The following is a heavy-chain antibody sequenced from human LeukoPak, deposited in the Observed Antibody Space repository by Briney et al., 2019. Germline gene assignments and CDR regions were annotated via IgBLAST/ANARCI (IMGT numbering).Heavy chain of an antibody. D-gene: IGHD3-3*01. CDR1: GGSISSSSYY. Sequence: PSETLSLTCTVSGGSISSSSYYWGWIRQPPGKGLEWIGSIYYSGSTYYNPSLKSRVTISVDTSKNQFSLKLSSVTAADTAVYYCARQITIFGVDPRFDPWGQGTLVTVSS. V-gene: IGHV4-39*01. CDR3: ARQITIFGVDPRFDP. CDR2: IYYSGST. J-gene: IGHJ5*02.